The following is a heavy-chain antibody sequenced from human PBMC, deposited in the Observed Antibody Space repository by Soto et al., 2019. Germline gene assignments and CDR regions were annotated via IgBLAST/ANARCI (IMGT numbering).Heavy chain of an antibody. J-gene: IGHJ4*02. Sequence: GESLRISCKGSGYSFTSYWLGWVRQMPGKGLERMGIIYPGESDSRYSPSFQGQVTISADNSINTAHPQGGSLKGSDTATDYCAIYFYGRFRRNGYNYFDFWGQGTLVTVSS. CDR3: AIYFYGRFRRNGYNYFDF. D-gene: IGHD3-10*01. CDR2: IYPGESDS. V-gene: IGHV5-51*01. CDR1: GYSFTSYW.